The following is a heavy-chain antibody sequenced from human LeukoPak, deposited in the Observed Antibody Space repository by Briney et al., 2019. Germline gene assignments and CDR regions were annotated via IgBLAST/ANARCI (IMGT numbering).Heavy chain of an antibody. CDR3: ASSKGYCSSTSCYDYYGSGSYYQY. CDR1: GGSISSYY. Sequence: SETLSLTCTVSGGSISSYYWGWIRQPPGRGLEWIGYIFYSGSTNYNPSLKSRVTISVDTSKNQFSLKLSSVTAADTAVYYCASSKGYCSSTSCYDYYGSGSYYQYWGQGTLVTVSS. J-gene: IGHJ4*02. D-gene: IGHD3-10*01. V-gene: IGHV4-59*01. CDR2: IFYSGST.